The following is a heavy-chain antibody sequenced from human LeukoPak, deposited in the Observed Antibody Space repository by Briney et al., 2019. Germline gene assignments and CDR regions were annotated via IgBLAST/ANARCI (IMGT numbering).Heavy chain of an antibody. V-gene: IGHV3-15*01. Sequence: PGGSLRLSCAASGFTFNIYAMNWVRQAPGKGLEWVGRIKSKSGTTDYAAPVRGRFTISRDDSKNTLYLQMNSLKSEDTAVYYCTTDLVTPIAFDYWGQGTLVTVSS. CDR2: IKSKSGTT. CDR3: TTDLVTPIAFDY. D-gene: IGHD2-21*02. J-gene: IGHJ4*02. CDR1: GFTFNIYA.